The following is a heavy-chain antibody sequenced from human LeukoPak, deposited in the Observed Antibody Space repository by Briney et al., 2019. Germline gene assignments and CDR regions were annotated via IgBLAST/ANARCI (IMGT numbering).Heavy chain of an antibody. CDR1: GFTFSDYY. Sequence: GGSLRLSCAASGFTFSDYYMSWIRQAPGKGLEWVSYISSSGSTIYYADSVKGRFTISRDNAKNSLYLQMNSLRAEDTAVYYCASWNYDFWRGYFFYYYGMDVWGQGTTVTVSS. D-gene: IGHD3-3*01. CDR2: ISSSGSTI. V-gene: IGHV3-11*01. CDR3: ASWNYDFWRGYFFYYYGMDV. J-gene: IGHJ6*02.